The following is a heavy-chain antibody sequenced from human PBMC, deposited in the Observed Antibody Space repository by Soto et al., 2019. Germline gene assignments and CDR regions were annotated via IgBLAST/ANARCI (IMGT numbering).Heavy chain of an antibody. D-gene: IGHD4-17*01. J-gene: IGHJ5*02. CDR1: GGSISSDH. CDR2: IFYCGST. Sequence: SETLSLTCTVSGGSISSDHLSWIRQPPGKGLEWIGYIFYCGSTNYNASLRSRVIISVDRSKNQFSLKVRSVTAADTAVYYCARETYGDYVGYFDPWGQGIQVTVSS. V-gene: IGHV4-59*12. CDR3: ARETYGDYVGYFDP.